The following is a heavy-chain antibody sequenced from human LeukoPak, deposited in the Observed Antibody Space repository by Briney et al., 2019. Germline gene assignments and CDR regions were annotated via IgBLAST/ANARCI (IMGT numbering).Heavy chain of an antibody. Sequence: PSETLSLTCAVYGGSFSGYYWSWIRQPPGKGLEWIGEINRSGSTNYNPSLKSRVTISVDTSKNQFSLKLSSVTAADTAVYYCAREAALYGDYIDYWGQGTLVTVSS. CDR3: AREAALYGDYIDY. J-gene: IGHJ4*02. CDR2: INRSGST. CDR1: GGSFSGYY. D-gene: IGHD4-17*01. V-gene: IGHV4-34*01.